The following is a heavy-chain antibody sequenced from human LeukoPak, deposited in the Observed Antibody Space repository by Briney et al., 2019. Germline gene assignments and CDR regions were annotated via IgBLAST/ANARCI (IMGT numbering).Heavy chain of an antibody. Sequence: LGESLKISCKGSGYSLTSYWIGWVRQMPGKGLEWMGIIYPGDSDTRYSPSFQGQVTISADKSISTAYLQWSSLKASDTAMYYCARRAESGPHSSGWSLYWGQGTLVTVSS. D-gene: IGHD6-19*01. V-gene: IGHV5-51*01. CDR3: ARRAESGPHSSGWSLY. J-gene: IGHJ4*02. CDR2: IYPGDSDT. CDR1: GYSLTSYW.